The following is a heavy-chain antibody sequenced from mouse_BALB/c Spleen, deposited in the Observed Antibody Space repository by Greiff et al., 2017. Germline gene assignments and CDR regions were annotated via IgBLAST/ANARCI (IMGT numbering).Heavy chain of an antibody. CDR3: ARDPHYSFYAMDY. V-gene: IGHV5-6-3*01. CDR2: INSNGGST. D-gene: IGHD1-1*02. CDR1: GFTFSSYG. J-gene: IGHJ4*01. Sequence: EVQVVESGGGLVQPGGSLKLSCAASGFTFSSYGMSWVRQTPDKRLELVATINSNGGSTYYPDSVKGRFTISRDNAKNTLYLQMSSLKSEDTAMYYCARDPHYSFYAMDYWGQGTSVTVSS.